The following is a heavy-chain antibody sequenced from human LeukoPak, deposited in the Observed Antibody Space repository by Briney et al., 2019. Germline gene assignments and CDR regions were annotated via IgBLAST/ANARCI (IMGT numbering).Heavy chain of an antibody. CDR2: IFSHGET. D-gene: IGHD2-8*01. V-gene: IGHV3-66*01. J-gene: IGHJ4*02. CDR3: ARDPPAVSINTYA. Sequence: AGGSLRLSCAASGFTFSSYAMSWVRQAPGKGLEWVSLIFSHGETSYADSVKGRFTISRDNSKNTLYLQMNGLRVEDTAVYYCARDPPAVSINTYAWGQGTLVTVSS. CDR1: GFTFSSYA.